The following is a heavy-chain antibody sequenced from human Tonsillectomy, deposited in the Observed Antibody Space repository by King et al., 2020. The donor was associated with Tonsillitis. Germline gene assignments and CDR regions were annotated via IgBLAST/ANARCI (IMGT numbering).Heavy chain of an antibody. D-gene: IGHD3-22*01. J-gene: IGHJ3*02. CDR1: GFTFSDYD. CDR2: LISSSSNI. CDR3: AKDKGADYYESGRGAFDI. Sequence: VQLVESGGGLVKPGGSLRLACATSGFTFSDYDMNWVRQAPGKGLEWVSSLISSSSNIYFADSVKGRFSISRHNAKNSLYLQIHSLRVEDTVVYYCAKDKGADYYESGRGAFDIWGQGTMVTVSS. V-gene: IGHV3-21*01.